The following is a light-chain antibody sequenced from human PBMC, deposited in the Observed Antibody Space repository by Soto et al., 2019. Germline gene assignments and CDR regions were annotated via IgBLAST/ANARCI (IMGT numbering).Light chain of an antibody. CDR1: SSNIGGIL. CDR3: GSWDSSLSAYV. J-gene: IGLJ1*01. CDR2: ADN. Sequence: QTVVTQPPSVSAALGQKVTISCSGSSSNIGGILCPGTSSYQGTPPKLLIYADNKRPSGISDRLSGSKSGTSTTLGITGFQTGDEADYYCGSWDSSLSAYVFGTGTKVTVL. V-gene: IGLV1-51*01.